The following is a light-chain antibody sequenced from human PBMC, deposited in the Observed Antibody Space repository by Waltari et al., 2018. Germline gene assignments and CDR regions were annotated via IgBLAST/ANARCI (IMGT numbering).Light chain of an antibody. CDR2: DVS. J-gene: IGLJ1*01. CDR1: SSDIGGYNY. Sequence: SALTQPASVSGSPGQSITISCTGTSSDIGGYNYVSWFQQHPGKAPKLIIYDVSARPSGVSYRFSGSKSGNTASLTISGLQAEDEADYYCISYTSDTTFVFGAGTKVTVL. V-gene: IGLV2-14*01. CDR3: ISYTSDTTFV.